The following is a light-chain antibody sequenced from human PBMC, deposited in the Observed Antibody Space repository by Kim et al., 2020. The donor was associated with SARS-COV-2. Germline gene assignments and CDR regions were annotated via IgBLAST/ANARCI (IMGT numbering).Light chain of an antibody. CDR1: QSIDTW. Sequence: IQLTQSPSTLAASVGDRVTITCRATQSIDTWLAWYQQKPGRAPQLLIDRSTVLQNGVPSRFSGAGSGTEFSLTISGLQPDDFGTYYCQQYNRYSTFGQGTKVDIK. J-gene: IGKJ1*01. V-gene: IGKV1-5*03. CDR3: QQYNRYST. CDR2: RST.